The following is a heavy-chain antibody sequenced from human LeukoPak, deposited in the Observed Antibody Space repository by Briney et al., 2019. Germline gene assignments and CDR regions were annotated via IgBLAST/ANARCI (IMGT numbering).Heavy chain of an antibody. Sequence: PGGSLRLSCAASGFTFSNAWMSWVRQAPGKGLEWVCRIKSKTDGGTTDYAAPVKGRFTISRDDSKNTLYLQMNSLKTEDTAVYYCTTSVYCSSTSCYVGGYWGQGTLVTVSS. CDR3: TTSVYCSSTSCYVGGY. D-gene: IGHD2-2*01. CDR1: GFTFSNAW. V-gene: IGHV3-15*01. CDR2: IKSKTDGGTT. J-gene: IGHJ4*02.